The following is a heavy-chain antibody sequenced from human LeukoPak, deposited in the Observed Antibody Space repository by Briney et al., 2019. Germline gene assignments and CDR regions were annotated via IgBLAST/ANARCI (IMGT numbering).Heavy chain of an antibody. Sequence: GESLRISCKGSGYSFTTYWITWVRQMPGKGLEWMGRIDLRDSYSTYSPTFQGHVTISADEATPTPYLQWSSIKASDPTIYYCAKRSLGERFGALFLAAPNWYIDLWGRGTVVPVSS. CDR3: AKRSLGERFGALFLAAPNWYIDL. CDR1: GYSFTTYW. CDR2: IDLRDSYS. D-gene: IGHD3-10*01. J-gene: IGHJ2*01. V-gene: IGHV5-10-1*01.